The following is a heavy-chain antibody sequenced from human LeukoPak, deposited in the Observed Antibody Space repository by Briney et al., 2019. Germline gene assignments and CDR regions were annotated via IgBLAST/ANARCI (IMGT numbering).Heavy chain of an antibody. D-gene: IGHD4-17*01. CDR2: INPNSGST. Sequence: ASVKVSCKASGYTFTGYYMHWVRQAPGQGLEWMGWINPNSGSTNYAQKFQGRVTMTRDTSITTAYMEVRRLRYDDTAVYYCARVWSPTVTEVIPDWFDPWGQGTLVTVSS. CDR3: ARVWSPTVTEVIPDWFDP. CDR1: GYTFTGYY. V-gene: IGHV1-2*02. J-gene: IGHJ5*02.